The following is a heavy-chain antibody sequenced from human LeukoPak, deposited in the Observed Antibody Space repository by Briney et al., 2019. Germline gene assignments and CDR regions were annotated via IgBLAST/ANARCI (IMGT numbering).Heavy chain of an antibody. J-gene: IGHJ4*02. D-gene: IGHD3-10*01. V-gene: IGHV4-38-2*02. CDR2: IYHSGRT. CDR1: GYSISSGYY. CDR3: ARGSYGSGN. Sequence: ETLSLTCTVSGYSISSGYYWGWIRQPPGKGLEWIGSIYHSGRTYYNPSLKSRATISVDTSKNQFSLKLSSVTAADTAVYYCARGSYGSGNWGQRTLVTVSS.